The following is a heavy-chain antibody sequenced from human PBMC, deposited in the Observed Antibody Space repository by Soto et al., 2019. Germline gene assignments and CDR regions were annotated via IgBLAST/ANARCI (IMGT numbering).Heavy chain of an antibody. CDR2: ISGSGGST. D-gene: IGHD3-22*01. CDR3: AKYGGGSSGYYLGYYYGMDV. CDR1: GFTFSSYA. J-gene: IGHJ6*02. V-gene: IGHV3-23*01. Sequence: GSLRLSCAASGFTFSSYAMSWVRQAPGKGLEWVSAISGSGGSTYYADSVKGRFTISRDNSKNTLYLQMNSLRAEDTAVYYCAKYGGGSSGYYLGYYYGMDVWRQGTTVPVSS.